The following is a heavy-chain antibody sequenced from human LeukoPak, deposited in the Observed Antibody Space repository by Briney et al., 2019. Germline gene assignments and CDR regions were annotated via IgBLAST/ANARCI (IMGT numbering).Heavy chain of an antibody. Sequence: GGSLRLSCAASGFTFSSYSMSWVRQAPGKGLEWVSAISGSGGSTYYADSVKGRFTISRDNSKNTLYLQMNSLRAEDTAVYYCAKDREGGYNYAKIDYWGQGTLVTVSS. V-gene: IGHV3-23*01. CDR3: AKDREGGYNYAKIDY. CDR2: ISGSGGST. CDR1: GFTFSSYS. D-gene: IGHD1-20*01. J-gene: IGHJ4*02.